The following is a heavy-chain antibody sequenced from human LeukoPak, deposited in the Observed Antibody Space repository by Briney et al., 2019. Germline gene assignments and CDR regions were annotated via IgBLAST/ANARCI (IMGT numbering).Heavy chain of an antibody. CDR2: IYPGDSDT. J-gene: IGHJ4*02. CDR1: GYSFTNYW. Sequence: GESLKISCEDSGYSFTNYWIGWVRQMPGKGLEWMGIIYPGDSDTRYSPSFQGQVTISADKSINTAYLQWSSLKASDTAMYYCARRQGCSSTSCPPDYWGQGTLVTVSP. CDR3: ARRQGCSSTSCPPDY. D-gene: IGHD2-2*01. V-gene: IGHV5-51*01.